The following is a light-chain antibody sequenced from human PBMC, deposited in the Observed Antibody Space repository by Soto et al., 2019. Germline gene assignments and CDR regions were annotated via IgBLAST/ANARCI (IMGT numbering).Light chain of an antibody. CDR3: QQKGT. J-gene: IGKJ2*01. CDR2: GAS. Sequence: EIVLTQSPGTLSLSPGERATLSCRASQSVSSSYLAWYQQKPGQAPRLLIYGASSRATGIPDRFSGSGSGTDFTLTINRLEPEDFAVYYCQQKGTFGQGTKLQIK. V-gene: IGKV3-20*01. CDR1: QSVSSSY.